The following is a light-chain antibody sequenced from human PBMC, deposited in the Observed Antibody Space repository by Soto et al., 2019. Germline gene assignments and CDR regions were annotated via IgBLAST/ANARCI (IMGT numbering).Light chain of an antibody. V-gene: IGKV3-15*01. J-gene: IGKJ2*01. CDR3: QQGHDWPLT. Sequence: EIVMTQSPATLSVSPGERATLSCRASQRISGELAWYQQRPGQPHRLLLYGVSTRATGVPDRFSGSGSGSDFTLTISGLQSEDFAVYYCQQGHDWPLTFGQGTRLDI. CDR2: GVS. CDR1: QRISGE.